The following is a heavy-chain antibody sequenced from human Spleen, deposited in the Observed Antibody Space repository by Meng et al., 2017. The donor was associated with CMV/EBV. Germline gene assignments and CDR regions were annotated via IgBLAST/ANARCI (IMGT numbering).Heavy chain of an antibody. CDR3: ARKYSGSYYGDYFDY. CDR2: ISSSSSYI. J-gene: IGHJ4*02. Sequence: EVQLVASGGGLVKPGGALRPSCAASGFTFSSYSMNWVRQAPGKGLEWVSSISSSSSYIYYADSVKGRFTISRDNAKNSLYLQMNSLRAEDTAVYYCARKYSGSYYGDYFDYWGQGTLVTVSS. CDR1: GFTFSSYS. D-gene: IGHD1-26*01. V-gene: IGHV3-21*01.